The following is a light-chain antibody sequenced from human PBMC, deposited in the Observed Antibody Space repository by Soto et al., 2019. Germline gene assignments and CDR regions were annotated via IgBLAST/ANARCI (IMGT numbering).Light chain of an antibody. J-gene: IGLJ2*01. Sequence: QSVLTQSPSASASPGASVKLTCTLSSAHSNYAIAWHQQQPEKGPRYLMKVNSDGSHSKGDGIPDRFSGSSSGAERYLTISSLQSEDEADYYCQTWGTGSVVFGGGTKVTVL. CDR2: VNSDGSH. CDR1: SAHSNYA. CDR3: QTWGTGSVV. V-gene: IGLV4-69*02.